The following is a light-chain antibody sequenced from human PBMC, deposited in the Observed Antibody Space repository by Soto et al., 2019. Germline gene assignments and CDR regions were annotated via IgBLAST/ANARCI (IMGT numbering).Light chain of an antibody. J-gene: IGKJ2*01. CDR1: QSVNSNY. CDR3: QQYGTSPHT. CDR2: CAS. V-gene: IGKV3-20*01. Sequence: EIVLTQSPGTLSLSPGERATLSCRASQSVNSNYLAWYQQKPGQVPRPLIYCASIRAAGVPDRLSGGGSGTDFTLTISRLEPEDYAVYSCQQYGTSPHTFGQGTTLEIK.